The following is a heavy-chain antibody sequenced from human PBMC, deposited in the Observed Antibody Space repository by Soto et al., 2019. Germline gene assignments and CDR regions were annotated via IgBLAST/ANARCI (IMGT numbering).Heavy chain of an antibody. D-gene: IGHD2-15*01. Sequence: SETLSLTCAVYGGSFSGYYWSWIRQPPGKGLEWIGEINHSGSTNYNPSLKSRVTISVDTSKNQFSLKLSSVTAADTAVYYCARGGDIVVVVAVKDWFDPWGQGTLVTVSS. J-gene: IGHJ5*02. CDR3: ARGGDIVVVVAVKDWFDP. CDR2: INHSGST. CDR1: GGSFSGYY. V-gene: IGHV4-34*01.